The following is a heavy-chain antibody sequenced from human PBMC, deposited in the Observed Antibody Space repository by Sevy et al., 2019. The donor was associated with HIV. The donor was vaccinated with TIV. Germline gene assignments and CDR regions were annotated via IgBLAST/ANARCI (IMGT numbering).Heavy chain of an antibody. CDR2: ISYDGRNK. V-gene: IGHV3-30*09. CDR3: ARVGVSYCTDDCYHRFDY. J-gene: IGHJ4*02. D-gene: IGHD2-21*02. Sequence: GGSLRLSCAASRFTFSTYDIHWVRQAPGKGLEWVSLISYDGRNKYYSDSVKGRFAISRDESKTTLFLQMESLRTEDTAIYYCARVGVSYCTDDCYHRFDYWGRGTLVTVSS. CDR1: RFTFSTYD.